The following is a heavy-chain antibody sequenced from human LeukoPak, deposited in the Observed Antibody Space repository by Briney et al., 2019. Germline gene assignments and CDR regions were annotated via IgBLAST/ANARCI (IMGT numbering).Heavy chain of an antibody. D-gene: IGHD2-2*01. Sequence: GGSLRLSCAASGFTFNTYAMNWVRQAPGKGLEWVSSISGSGSDIHYADSLKGRFTISRDNAKNLLYLQMNGLRAEDTAVYYCTTRYCTRTNCYAFDYWGQGTLVTVSS. CDR1: GFTFNTYA. CDR2: ISGSGSDI. J-gene: IGHJ4*02. V-gene: IGHV3-21*01. CDR3: TTRYCTRTNCYAFDY.